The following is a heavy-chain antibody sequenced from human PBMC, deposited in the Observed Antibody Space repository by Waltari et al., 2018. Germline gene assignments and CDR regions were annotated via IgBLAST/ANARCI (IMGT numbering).Heavy chain of an antibody. D-gene: IGHD6-19*01. CDR2: IYYSGST. J-gene: IGHJ4*02. CDR1: GGSISSSSYY. V-gene: IGHV4-39*01. CDR3: ARRAAVAGNFDY. Sequence: QLQLQESGPGLVKPSETLSLTCTVSGGSISSSSYYWGWIRQPPGKGLEWIGSIYYSGSTYYNPSLKSRVTISVDTSKNQFSLKLSSVTAADTAVYYCARRAAVAGNFDYWGQGTLVTVSS.